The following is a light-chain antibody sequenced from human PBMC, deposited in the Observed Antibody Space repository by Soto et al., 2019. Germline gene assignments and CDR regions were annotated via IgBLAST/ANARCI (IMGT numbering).Light chain of an antibody. CDR2: EVS. CDR1: SSDVGGYNY. Sequence: QSALTQPASVSGSPGQSITISCTGTSSDVGGYNYVSWYQQHPGKAPKLMMYEVSNRPSGVSNRFSGSKSGNTASLTISGLQAEDEADYFCSAYTSSSSDYVFGTGTKLTLL. J-gene: IGLJ1*01. CDR3: SAYTSSSSDYV. V-gene: IGLV2-14*01.